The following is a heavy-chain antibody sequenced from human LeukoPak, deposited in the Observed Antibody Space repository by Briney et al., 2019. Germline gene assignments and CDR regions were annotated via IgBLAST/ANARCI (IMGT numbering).Heavy chain of an antibody. D-gene: IGHD6-6*01. CDR1: GFTFSSYE. V-gene: IGHV3-48*03. J-gene: IGHJ6*03. CDR3: ARAALHYYYYMDV. CDR2: ISSSGSTI. Sequence: PGGSLRLSCAASGFTFSSYEMNWVRQAPGKGLEWVSYISSSGSTIYYADSVKGRFTISRDNAKNSLYLQMNSLRAEDTAVYYCARAALHYYYYMDVWGKGTTVTVSS.